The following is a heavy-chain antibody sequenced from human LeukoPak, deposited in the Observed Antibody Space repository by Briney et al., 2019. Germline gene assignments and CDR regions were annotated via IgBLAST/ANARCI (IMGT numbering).Heavy chain of an antibody. J-gene: IGHJ5*02. Sequence: GGSLRLSCAASGFTFSSYSMNWVRQAPGKGREWVSSISSSSSYIYYADSVKGRFTISRDNAKNSLYLQMNSLRAEDTAVYYCARAQDIVVVPALFDPWGQGTLVTVSS. CDR3: ARAQDIVVVPALFDP. D-gene: IGHD2-2*01. CDR2: ISSSSSYI. V-gene: IGHV3-21*01. CDR1: GFTFSSYS.